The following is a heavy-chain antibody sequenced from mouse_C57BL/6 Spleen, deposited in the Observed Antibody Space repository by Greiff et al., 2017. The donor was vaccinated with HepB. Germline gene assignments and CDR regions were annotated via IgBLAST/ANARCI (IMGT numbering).Heavy chain of an antibody. CDR3: ARDGYGGDY. J-gene: IGHJ4*01. CDR2: IDPSDSET. CDR1: GYTFTSYW. V-gene: IGHV1-52*01. D-gene: IGHD2-2*01. Sequence: QVQLQQPGAELVRPGSSVKLSCKASGYTFTSYWMHWVKQRPIQGLEWIGNIDPSDSETHYNQKFKDKATLTADTSSNTAYLQLSSLTSEDTAVYYCARDGYGGDYWGQGTSVTVSS.